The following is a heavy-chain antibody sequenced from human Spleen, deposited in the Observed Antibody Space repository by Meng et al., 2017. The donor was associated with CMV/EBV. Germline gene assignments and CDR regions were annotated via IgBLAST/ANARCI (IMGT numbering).Heavy chain of an antibody. D-gene: IGHD3-16*01. Sequence: CKASGYTFNGYYLYWVRQAPGQGLEWMGWINPNNGGTNYAQRFQGRVTMTRDTSITTVYMELSRLTSDDTAVYYCARKTDTGGWNFHHWGQGTLVTVSS. CDR3: ARKTDTGGWNFHH. V-gene: IGHV1-2*02. CDR2: INPNNGGT. CDR1: GYTFNGYY. J-gene: IGHJ1*01.